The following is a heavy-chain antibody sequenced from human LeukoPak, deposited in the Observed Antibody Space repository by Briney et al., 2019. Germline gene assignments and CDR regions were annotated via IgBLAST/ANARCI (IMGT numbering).Heavy chain of an antibody. CDR3: AKYKSGDYFDSGKRYYFDQ. J-gene: IGHJ4*02. D-gene: IGHD3-9*01. V-gene: IGHV1-8*01. Sequence: ASVKVSCKASGYTFTSYDINWVRQATGQGLEWRGWINLNSGNTGQAQKFQGRITMTRNTSISTAYMELSSLRPEDTAVYYCAKYKSGDYFDSGKRYYFDQWGQGTPVTVSS. CDR2: INLNSGNT. CDR1: GYTFTSYD.